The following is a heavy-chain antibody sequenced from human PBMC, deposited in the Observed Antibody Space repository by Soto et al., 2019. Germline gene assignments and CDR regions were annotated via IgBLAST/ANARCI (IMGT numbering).Heavy chain of an antibody. D-gene: IGHD4-4*01. CDR2: ISGSGDTK. CDR3: AKDRSSYSNYWGVWFDP. J-gene: IGHJ5*02. Sequence: EVQLVESGGGLVQPGGSLRLSCASSGFTFSSCSMNWVRQAPGKGLEWVSFISGSGDTKYYADSVKGRFTISRDNAKNSLYLQMNSLRAEDMALYYCAKDRSSYSNYWGVWFDPWGQGTLVTVSS. CDR1: GFTFSSCS. V-gene: IGHV3-48*01.